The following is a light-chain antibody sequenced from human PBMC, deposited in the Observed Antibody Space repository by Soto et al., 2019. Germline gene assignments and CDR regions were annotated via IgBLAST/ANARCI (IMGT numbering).Light chain of an antibody. CDR2: DAS. Sequence: DIQMTQSPSSLSASVGDRVTITCQASQDVSHYLNLYRQKLGQAPDLLIYDASNLETGVPSRFSGSASGTDFTFTISTLQPEDFATYYCQQYDSLPYTFGQGTKLEI. V-gene: IGKV1-33*01. J-gene: IGKJ2*01. CDR1: QDVSHY. CDR3: QQYDSLPYT.